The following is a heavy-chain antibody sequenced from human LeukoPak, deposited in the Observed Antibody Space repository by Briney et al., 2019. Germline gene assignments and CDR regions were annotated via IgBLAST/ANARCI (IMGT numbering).Heavy chain of an antibody. Sequence: PGGSLRLSCADSGFTFDDYGMSWVRQAPGKGLEWVSGINWNGGSTVYADSVKGRFTISRDNAKNSLYLQMNSLRAEDTALYYCARLQTPYYDSSGYFFDYWGQGTLVTVSS. CDR2: INWNGGST. V-gene: IGHV3-20*04. CDR3: ARLQTPYYDSSGYFFDY. D-gene: IGHD3-22*01. J-gene: IGHJ4*02. CDR1: GFTFDDYG.